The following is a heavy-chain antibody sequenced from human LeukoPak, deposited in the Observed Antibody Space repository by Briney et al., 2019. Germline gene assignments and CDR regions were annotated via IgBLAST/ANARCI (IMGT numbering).Heavy chain of an antibody. CDR1: GFTFSSYG. D-gene: IGHD3-22*01. Sequence: GGSLRLSCAASGFTFSSYGMHWVRQAPGKGLEWVSFIRYDGDNKYYADFVKGRFTIPRDNSKNTLYLQMNSLRAEDTAMYYCAKEISMTKFYHYYMDVWGKGTTVTISS. V-gene: IGHV3-30*02. CDR2: IRYDGDNK. CDR3: AKEISMTKFYHYYMDV. J-gene: IGHJ6*03.